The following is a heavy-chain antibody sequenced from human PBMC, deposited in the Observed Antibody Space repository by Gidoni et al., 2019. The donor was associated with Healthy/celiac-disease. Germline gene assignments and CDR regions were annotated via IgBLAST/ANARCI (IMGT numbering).Heavy chain of an antibody. J-gene: IGHJ3*02. CDR1: GGSISSYY. CDR2: IYYSGST. V-gene: IGHV4-59*01. CDR3: ARSKPAFDI. Sequence: QVQLQESGPGLVKPSETLSLTCTVSGGSISSYYWSWIRQPPGKGLEWIGYIYYSGSTNYNPSLKSRVTISVDTSKNQFSLKLSSVTAADTAVYYCARSKPAFDIWGQGTMVTVSS.